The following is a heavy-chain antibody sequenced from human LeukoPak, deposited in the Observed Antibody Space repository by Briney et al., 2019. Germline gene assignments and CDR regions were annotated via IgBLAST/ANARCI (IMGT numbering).Heavy chain of an antibody. CDR3: ARAPRAYCSTTDSCFQDY. J-gene: IGHJ4*02. D-gene: IGHD2-2*01. V-gene: IGHV4-59*08. CDR1: GGSISSYY. Sequence: SETLSLTCTVPGGSISSYYWSWIRQPPGKGLEWIGEIYHSGSTKYNPSLKSRVTISVDTSKNLFSLSLNSVTAADTAVYYCARAPRAYCSTTDSCFQDYWGQGILVTVSS. CDR2: IYHSGST.